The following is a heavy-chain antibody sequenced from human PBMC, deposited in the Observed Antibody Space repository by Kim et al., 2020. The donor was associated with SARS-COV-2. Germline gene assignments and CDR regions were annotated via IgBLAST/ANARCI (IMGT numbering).Heavy chain of an antibody. D-gene: IGHD6-25*01. CDR1: GFTFSGSP. V-gene: IGHV3-73*01. J-gene: IGHJ1*01. CDR2: VGHKAHNYAT. Sequence: GGSLRLSCAASGFTFSGSPIHWVRQAAGKGLEWVGRVGHKAHNYATTYGASVKGRFTISSDDSKNTAYLQMNSLKTEDTAVYYCTSLITAWGQGTLVTVS. CDR3: TSLITA.